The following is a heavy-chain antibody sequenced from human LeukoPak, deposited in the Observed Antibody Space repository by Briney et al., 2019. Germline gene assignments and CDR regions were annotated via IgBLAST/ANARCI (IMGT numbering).Heavy chain of an antibody. CDR2: IRRKGYGGTT. D-gene: IGHD3-3*01. CDR3: TRDHDFWSGPFDV. Sequence: GSLRLSCPASGFTFGDYSLSWVRQAPEKGRGVVGFIRRKGYGGTTEYAPSVKGRFIISRDDSKSTAYLQMNSLKTEDTAVYYCTRDHDFWSGPFDVWGKGTTVTVSS. J-gene: IGHJ6*04. CDR1: GFTFGDYS. V-gene: IGHV3-49*04.